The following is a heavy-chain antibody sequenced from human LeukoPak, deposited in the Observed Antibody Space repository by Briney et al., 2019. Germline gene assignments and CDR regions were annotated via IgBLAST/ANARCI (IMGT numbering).Heavy chain of an antibody. V-gene: IGHV3-23*01. CDR2: IGPSGAAT. CDR3: ARVRIPRGNYYYYYMDV. J-gene: IGHJ6*03. CDR1: GFTFSTYG. D-gene: IGHD4-23*01. Sequence: GGTLSLSCAASGFTFSTYGISWVRQAPGKGLEWILGIGPSGAATYYADSVKGRFTISRDNSKNTLYLQMNSLRAEDTAVYYCARVRIPRGNYYYYYMDVWGKGTTVTISS.